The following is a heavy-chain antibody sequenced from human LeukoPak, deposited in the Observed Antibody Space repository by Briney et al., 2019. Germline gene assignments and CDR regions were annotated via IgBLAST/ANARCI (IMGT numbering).Heavy chain of an antibody. CDR1: GFTFTTYW. V-gene: IGHV3-7*01. CDR2: IKHDGSDK. Sequence: PGGSLRLSCAASGFTFTTYWMSWVRQAPGKGLEWVANIKHDGSDKYYVDSVTGRFTISRDNAKNSLSLQMNSLRVEDTAVYYGYYMDVWGKGTTVTVSS. J-gene: IGHJ6*03. CDR3: YYMDV.